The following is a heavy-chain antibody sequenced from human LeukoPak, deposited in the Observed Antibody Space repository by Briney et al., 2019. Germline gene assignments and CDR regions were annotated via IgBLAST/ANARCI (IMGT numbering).Heavy chain of an antibody. CDR1: GYTFTIYD. D-gene: IGHD3-22*01. CDR2: MNPNSGNT. J-gene: IGHJ4*02. V-gene: IGHV1-8*03. Sequence: ASVRVSFRASGYTFTIYDMNWVRQATGQGREWMGWMNPNSGNTGYPQKFQRRVTITRNTSISTAYMELSSLRSEDTAVYYCARGGSGYYYDYFDYRGQGTLVTVSS. CDR3: ARGGSGYYYDYFDY.